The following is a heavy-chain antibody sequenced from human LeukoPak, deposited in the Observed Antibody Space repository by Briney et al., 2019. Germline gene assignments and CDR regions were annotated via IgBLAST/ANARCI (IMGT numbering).Heavy chain of an antibody. CDR3: ARDRGENFITMVRGVIITLDY. V-gene: IGHV3-20*04. CDR2: INWNGGST. J-gene: IGHJ4*02. D-gene: IGHD3-10*01. Sequence: GGSLRLSCAASGFTFDDYVMSWVRQAPGKGLEWVSGINWNGGSTGYADSVKGRFTISRDNAKNSLYLQMNSLRAKDTALYYCARDRGENFITMVRGVIITLDYWGQGTLVTVSS. CDR1: GFTFDDYV.